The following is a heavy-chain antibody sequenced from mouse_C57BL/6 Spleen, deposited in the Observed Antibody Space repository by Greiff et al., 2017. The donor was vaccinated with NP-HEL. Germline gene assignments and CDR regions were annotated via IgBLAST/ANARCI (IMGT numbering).Heavy chain of an antibody. Sequence: QVQLQQSGAELVRPGSSVKLSCKASGYTFTSYWMHWVKQRPIQGLEWIGNIDPSDSETHYNQKFKDKATLTVDKSSSTAYMQLSSLTSEDSAVYYCARHGSSYLYAMDYWGQGTSVTVSS. D-gene: IGHD1-1*01. V-gene: IGHV1-52*01. CDR1: GYTFTSYW. CDR3: ARHGSSYLYAMDY. J-gene: IGHJ4*01. CDR2: IDPSDSET.